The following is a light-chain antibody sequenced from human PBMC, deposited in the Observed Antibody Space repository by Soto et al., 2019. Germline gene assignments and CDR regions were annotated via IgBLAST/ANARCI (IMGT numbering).Light chain of an antibody. V-gene: IGKV1-27*01. CDR2: AAS. Sequence: DIQMTQSPSSLSASVGDRITITCRPSQGISTYLAWYQQKPGKVPKLLIYAASTLQSGVPSRCSGSGSGTDFTLTISSLQPEDVVTYYCQKYNSAPRTFGQGTKV. J-gene: IGKJ1*01. CDR1: QGISTY. CDR3: QKYNSAPRT.